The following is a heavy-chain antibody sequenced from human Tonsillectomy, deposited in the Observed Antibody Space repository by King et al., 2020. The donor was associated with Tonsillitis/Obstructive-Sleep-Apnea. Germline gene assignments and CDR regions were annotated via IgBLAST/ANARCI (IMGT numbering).Heavy chain of an antibody. CDR3: ARVNCTGVVCYVLLPDY. CDR2: ISSSSSYT. V-gene: IGHV3-11*05. D-gene: IGHD2-8*02. J-gene: IGHJ4*02. Sequence: VQLVQSGGGLVKPGGSLRLSCAASGFTFSDYYMSWIRQAPGEGLEWVSYISSSSSYTNYADSVKDRFTISRDNAKNSLYLQMTSLRAEDTAVYYCARVNCTGVVCYVLLPDYWGQETLVTASS. CDR1: GFTFSDYY.